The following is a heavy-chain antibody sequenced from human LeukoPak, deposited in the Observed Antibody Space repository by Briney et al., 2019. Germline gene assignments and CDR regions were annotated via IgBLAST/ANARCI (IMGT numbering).Heavy chain of an antibody. J-gene: IGHJ5*02. CDR2: INHSGST. D-gene: IGHD3-9*01. V-gene: IGHV4-34*01. CDR3: ARGFAVLRYFDWLSGNNWFDP. Sequence: SETLSLTCAVYGGSFSGYYWSGIRQPPGKGLEWIGEINHSGSTNYNPSLKSRVTISVDTSKNQFSLKLSSVTAADTAVYYCARGFAVLRYFDWLSGNNWFDPWGQGTLVTVSS. CDR1: GGSFSGYY.